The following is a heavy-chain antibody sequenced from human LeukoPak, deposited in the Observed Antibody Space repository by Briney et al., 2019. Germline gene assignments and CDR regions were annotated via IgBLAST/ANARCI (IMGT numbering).Heavy chain of an antibody. D-gene: IGHD5-24*01. V-gene: IGHV3-74*01. Sequence: GGSLRLSCAASGFTFSNYWMHWVRQAPGKGLVWVSRINSNGSSTNYADSVKGRFTISRDNAKNTLHLQVSSLRAEDTAIYYCTRVGYIDEGIDYWGQGTLVTVSS. J-gene: IGHJ4*02. CDR1: GFTFSNYW. CDR2: INSNGSST. CDR3: TRVGYIDEGIDY.